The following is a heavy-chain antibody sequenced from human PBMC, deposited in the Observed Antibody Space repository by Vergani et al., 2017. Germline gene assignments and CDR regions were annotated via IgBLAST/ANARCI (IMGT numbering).Heavy chain of an antibody. CDR2: INHSGST. D-gene: IGHD6-13*01. J-gene: IGHJ6*02. CDR3: AIESTRYSSSYHYYYGMDV. V-gene: IGHV4-34*01. Sequence: QVQLQQWGAGLLKPSETLSLTCAVYGGSFSGYYWSWIRQPPGKGLEWIGEINHSGSTNYNPSLKSRVTISVDTSKNQFSLKLSSVTAADTAVYYCAIESTRYSSSYHYYYGMDVWGQGTTVTVSS. CDR1: GGSFSGYY.